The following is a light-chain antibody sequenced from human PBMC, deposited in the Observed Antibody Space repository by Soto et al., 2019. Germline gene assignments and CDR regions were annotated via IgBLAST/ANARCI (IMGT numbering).Light chain of an antibody. CDR3: QQYDTSPRT. CDR2: GVS. V-gene: IGKV3-20*01. Sequence: EIVLTQSPGTLSLSPGERATLSCRASQTIVSNYLAWYQQRPGQAPRLLISGVSTRATGIPDRFSGSGSGTDFTLTISRLEPEDFAGYYCQQYDTSPRTFGQGTKVDIK. J-gene: IGKJ1*01. CDR1: QTIVSNY.